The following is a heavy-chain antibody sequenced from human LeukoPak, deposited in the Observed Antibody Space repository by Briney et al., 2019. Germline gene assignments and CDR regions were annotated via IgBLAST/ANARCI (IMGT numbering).Heavy chain of an antibody. CDR3: ATSNYYDSSGYRARAFDI. V-gene: IGHV1-24*01. Sequence: ASVKVSCKVSGYTLTELSMHWVRQAPGKGLEWMGGFDPEDGERIYAQKFQGRVTLTEDTSTDTTYMELSSLRSEDTAVYYCATSNYYDSSGYRARAFDIWGQGTMVTVSS. CDR2: FDPEDGER. D-gene: IGHD3-22*01. J-gene: IGHJ3*02. CDR1: GYTLTELS.